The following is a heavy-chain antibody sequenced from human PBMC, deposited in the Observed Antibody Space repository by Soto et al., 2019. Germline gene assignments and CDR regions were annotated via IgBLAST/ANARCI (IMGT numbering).Heavy chain of an antibody. V-gene: IGHV1-69*06. CDR2: IIPIFGTA. CDR3: ATLGSDCSSTSCYFTGMDV. D-gene: IGHD2-2*01. J-gene: IGHJ6*02. CDR1: RVTFISFV. Sequence: VASVKVSCKASRVTFISFVISWVRQAPGQVLEWMGGIIPIFGTANYAQKFQGRVTITADKSTSTAYMELSSLRSEDTAVYYCATLGSDCSSTSCYFTGMDVWGQGTTVTVSS.